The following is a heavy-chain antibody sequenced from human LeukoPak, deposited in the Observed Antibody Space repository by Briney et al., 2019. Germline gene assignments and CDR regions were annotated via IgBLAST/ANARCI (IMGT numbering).Heavy chain of an antibody. CDR2: IYYSGST. V-gene: IGHV4-59*08. CDR3: ARHVQYSSGWIDY. J-gene: IGHJ4*02. D-gene: IGHD6-19*01. CDR1: GGSISGYY. Sequence: SETLSLTCTVSGGSISGYYWSWIRQPPGKGLEWIGYIYYSGSTNYNPSLKSRVTISVDTSKNQFSLKLSSVTAADTAVYYCARHVQYSSGWIDYWGQGTLVTVSS.